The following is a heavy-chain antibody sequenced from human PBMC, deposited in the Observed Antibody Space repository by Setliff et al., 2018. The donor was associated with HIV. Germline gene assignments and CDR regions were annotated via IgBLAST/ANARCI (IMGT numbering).Heavy chain of an antibody. V-gene: IGHV4-59*01. Sequence: SETLSLTCTVSGDSLIGFYWGWIRQPPGEGPEWIGHISSSGSTNYSPSLRSRVIMSVDTSQNLFSLILTSVTAADTAVYYCARGLTSRRGNWFDPWGQGTPVTVSS. CDR2: ISSSGST. J-gene: IGHJ5*02. CDR1: GDSLIGFY. D-gene: IGHD3-10*01. CDR3: ARGLTSRRGNWFDP.